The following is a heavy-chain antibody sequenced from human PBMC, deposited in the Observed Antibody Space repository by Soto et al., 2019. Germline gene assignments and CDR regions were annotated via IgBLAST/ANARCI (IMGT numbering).Heavy chain of an antibody. Sequence: PAGSLRLSCAASGFTVSSYWTHWVRQAPGKGLVWVSRISPAGSSTYYADSVRGRFTISKDTAKNTVYLQINSLGAEAAAVYYWARGNTGDGKFDSWGQGTLVTVSS. V-gene: IGHV3-74*01. D-gene: IGHD2-8*02. CDR3: ARGNTGDGKFDS. CDR2: ISPAGSST. J-gene: IGHJ4*02. CDR1: GFTVSSYW.